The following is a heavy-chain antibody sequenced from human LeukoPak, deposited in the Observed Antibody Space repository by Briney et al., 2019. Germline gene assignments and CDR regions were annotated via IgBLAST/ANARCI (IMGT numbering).Heavy chain of an antibody. J-gene: IGHJ4*02. D-gene: IGHD6-13*01. CDR3: ARIDWYSSSWSRTFYFDY. CDR1: GGSISSYY. V-gene: IGHV4-59*01. Sequence: SETLSLTCTVSGGSISSYYWSWLRQPPGKGLEWIGYIYYSGSTNYNPSLKSRVTISVDTSKNQFSLMLSSVTAADTAVYYCARIDWYSSSWSRTFYFDYWGQGTLVTVSP. CDR2: IYYSGST.